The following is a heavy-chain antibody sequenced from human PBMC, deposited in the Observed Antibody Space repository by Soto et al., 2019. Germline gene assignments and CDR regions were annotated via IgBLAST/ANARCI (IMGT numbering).Heavy chain of an antibody. D-gene: IGHD5-18*01. CDR3: ARDSLWGDGGGYSYDFDY. CDR1: GGTFSSYA. V-gene: IGHV1-69*06. J-gene: IGHJ4*02. CDR2: IIPIFGTA. Sequence: QMQLVQSGAEVKKPGSSVKVSCKASGGTFSSYAISWVRQAPGQGLEWMGGIIPIFGTANYAQKFQGRVTITADKSTSTAYMELSSLRSEDTAVYYCARDSLWGDGGGYSYDFDYWGQGTLVTVSS.